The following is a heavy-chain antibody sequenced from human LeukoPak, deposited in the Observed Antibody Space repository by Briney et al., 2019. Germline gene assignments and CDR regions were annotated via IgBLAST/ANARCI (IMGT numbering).Heavy chain of an antibody. J-gene: IGHJ4*02. Sequence: GGSLRLSCAASGFTFSSYWMSWVRQALGKGLEWVANIKQDGSEKYYVDSVKGRFTISRDNAKNSLYLQMNSLRDEDTAVYYCARKVPSSGWPTGIDYWGQGTLVTVSS. CDR3: ARKVPSSGWPTGIDY. CDR2: IKQDGSEK. CDR1: GFTFSSYW. D-gene: IGHD6-19*01. V-gene: IGHV3-7*01.